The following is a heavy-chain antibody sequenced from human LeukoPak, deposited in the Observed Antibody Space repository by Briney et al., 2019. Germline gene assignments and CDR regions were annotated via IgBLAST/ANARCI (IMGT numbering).Heavy chain of an antibody. Sequence: GGSLRLSCAASGFTFSSYAMHWVRQAPGKGLEWVTVISYDGSNKYYADSVKGRFTISRDNSKNTLYLQMNSLRAEDTAVYYCARDYYDSSGYYSYWGQGTLVTVSS. CDR1: GFTFSSYA. CDR3: ARDYYDSSGYYSY. D-gene: IGHD3-22*01. J-gene: IGHJ4*02. V-gene: IGHV3-30-3*01. CDR2: ISYDGSNK.